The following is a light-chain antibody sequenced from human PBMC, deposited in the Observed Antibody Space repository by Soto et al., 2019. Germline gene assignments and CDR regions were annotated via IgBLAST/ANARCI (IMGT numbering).Light chain of an antibody. CDR2: GNS. Sequence: QSVLTQPPSVSGAPGQRVTISCTGSSSNIGAGYDVHWYQQLPGTAPKLLIYGNSNRPSGVPDRFSGSKSGTSASLAITGLQAEDEADYYCLLYSGGPWVFGGGTKLTVL. CDR1: SSNIGAGYD. CDR3: LLYSGGPWV. V-gene: IGLV1-40*01. J-gene: IGLJ3*02.